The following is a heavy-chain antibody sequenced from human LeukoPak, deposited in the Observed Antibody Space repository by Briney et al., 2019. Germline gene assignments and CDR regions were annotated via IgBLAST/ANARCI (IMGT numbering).Heavy chain of an antibody. J-gene: IGHJ6*03. D-gene: IGHD6-6*01. CDR3: ARNPGSSAGYYYYYMDV. CDR1: GFTFSSYS. CDR2: ISSSSSYI. Sequence: GGSLRLSCAASGFTFSSYSMNWVRQAPGKGLEWVSSISSSSSYIYYADSVKGRFTISRDNAKNSLYLQMNSLRAEDTAVYYCARNPGSSAGYYYYYMDVWGKGTTVTVSS. V-gene: IGHV3-21*01.